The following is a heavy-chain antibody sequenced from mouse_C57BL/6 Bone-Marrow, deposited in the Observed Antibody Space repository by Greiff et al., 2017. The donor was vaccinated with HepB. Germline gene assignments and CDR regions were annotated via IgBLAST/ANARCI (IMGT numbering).Heavy chain of an antibody. CDR3: ARRSSGYWYFDV. CDR2: IYPGSGST. J-gene: IGHJ1*03. CDR1: GYTFTRYW. Sequence: VQLQQPGAELVQPGASVQMSCKASGYTFTRYWITWVKQRPGQGLEWIGDIYPGSGSTNYNEKFKSKATLTVDTSSSTAYMQLSSLTSEDSAVYYCARRSSGYWYFDVWGTGTTVTVSS. D-gene: IGHD3-2*02. V-gene: IGHV1-55*01.